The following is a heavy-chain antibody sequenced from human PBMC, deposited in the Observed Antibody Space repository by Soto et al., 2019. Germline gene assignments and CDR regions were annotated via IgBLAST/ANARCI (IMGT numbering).Heavy chain of an antibody. D-gene: IGHD2-2*01. CDR1: GFTFISYA. CDR3: ANSPIAVLPSTEPHYYCACYLDV. CDR2: VSGTGGRT. Sequence: EVQLLESGGGLVQPGGSPRLSCAASGFTFISYALTWVRQAPGKGLEWVSAVSGTGGRTYYADSVKGRFTISRDNSKNTLYLQMSSLRAEDSAVYYCANSPIAVLPSTEPHYYCACYLDVWGKGTTVTVSS. J-gene: IGHJ6*03. V-gene: IGHV3-23*01.